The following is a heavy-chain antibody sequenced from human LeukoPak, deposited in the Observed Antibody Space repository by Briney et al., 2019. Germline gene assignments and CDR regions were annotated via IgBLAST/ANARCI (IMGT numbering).Heavy chain of an antibody. CDR1: GGSISSYY. CDR2: IYYSGSI. J-gene: IGHJ3*02. V-gene: IGHV4-59*08. D-gene: IGHD3-22*01. Sequence: PSETLSLTCTVSGGSISSYYWSWIRQPPGKGLEWIGYIYYSGSIKYNPSLKSRVTISLDTSKNQFSLKLSSVTAADTAVYYCARHRSGGMIGPDAFDIWGQGTMVTVSS. CDR3: ARHRSGGMIGPDAFDI.